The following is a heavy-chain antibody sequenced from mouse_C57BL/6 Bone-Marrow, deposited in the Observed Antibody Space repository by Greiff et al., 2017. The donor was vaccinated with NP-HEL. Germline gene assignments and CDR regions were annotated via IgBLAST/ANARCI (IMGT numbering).Heavy chain of an antibody. CDR2: IDPETGGT. CDR1: GYTFTDYE. CDR3: TREERRYWDFDV. V-gene: IGHV1-15*01. J-gene: IGHJ1*03. Sequence: QVQLQQSGAELVRPGASVTLSCKASGYTFTDYEMHWVKQTPVHGLEWIGAIDPETGGTAYNQKFKGKAILTADKSSSTAYMELRSLTSEDSAVYYCTREERRYWDFDVWGTGTTVTVSS.